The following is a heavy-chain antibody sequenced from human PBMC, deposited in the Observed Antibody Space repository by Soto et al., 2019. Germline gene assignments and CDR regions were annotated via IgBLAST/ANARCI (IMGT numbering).Heavy chain of an antibody. CDR3: ARTADILTGYSPYNWFDP. J-gene: IGHJ5*02. CDR1: GGSISSCY. V-gene: IGHV4-59*01. CDR2: IYYSGST. Sequence: SETLSLTCTVSGGSISSCYWSWIRQPPGKGLEWIGYIYYSGSTNYNPSLKSRVTISVDTSKNQFSLKLSSVTAADTAVYYCARTADILTGYSPYNWFDPWGQGTLVTVSS. D-gene: IGHD3-9*01.